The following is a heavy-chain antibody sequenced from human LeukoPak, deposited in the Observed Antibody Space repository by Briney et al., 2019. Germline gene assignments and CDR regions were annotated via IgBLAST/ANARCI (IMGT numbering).Heavy chain of an antibody. CDR1: GCSFTSYW. D-gene: IGHD3-10*01. CDR3: ARRAVRGVPISDY. CDR2: IYPGDSDT. V-gene: IGHV5-51*01. J-gene: IGHJ4*02. Sequence: THGESLKISCKGSGCSFTSYWIGWVRQMPGKGLEWMGIIYPGDSDTRYSPSFQGQVTISADKSISTAYLQWSSLKASDTAMYYCARRAVRGVPISDYWGQGTLVTVSS.